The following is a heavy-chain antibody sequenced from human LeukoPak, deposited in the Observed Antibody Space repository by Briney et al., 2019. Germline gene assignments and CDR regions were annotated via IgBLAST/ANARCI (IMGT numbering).Heavy chain of an antibody. D-gene: IGHD1-7*01. CDR1: GFTFSSYS. Sequence: GGSLRLSCAASGFTFSSYSMNWVRQAPGKGLGWVSYISSSSSTIYYADSVKGRFTISRDNAKNSLYLQMNSLSAEDTAVYYCARANWNYVNWFDPWGQGTLVTVSS. CDR2: ISSSSSTI. V-gene: IGHV3-48*01. J-gene: IGHJ5*02. CDR3: ARANWNYVNWFDP.